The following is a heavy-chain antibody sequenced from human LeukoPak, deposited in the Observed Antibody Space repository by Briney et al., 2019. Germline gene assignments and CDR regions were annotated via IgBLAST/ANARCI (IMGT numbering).Heavy chain of an antibody. CDR2: ISSSSSTI. CDR3: ARDRIAVAGTPDY. D-gene: IGHD6-19*01. V-gene: IGHV3-48*01. J-gene: IGHJ4*02. Sequence: PGGSLRLSCAASGLTFSSYSMNWVRQAPGKGLEWVSYISSSSSTIYYADSVKGRFTISRDNAKNSLYLQMNSLRAEDTAVYYCARDRIAVAGTPDYWGQGTLVTVSS. CDR1: GLTFSSYS.